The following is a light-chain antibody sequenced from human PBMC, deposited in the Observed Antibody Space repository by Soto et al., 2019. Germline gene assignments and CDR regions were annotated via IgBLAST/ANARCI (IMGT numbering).Light chain of an antibody. CDR3: QQYGSSPPIT. CDR2: GAS. CDR1: QSISNH. V-gene: IGKV3D-15*01. Sequence: EIVMTPSPATLSVSPGERATLSCKASQSISNHLAWYQQKPGQPPRILIYGASTRAAGIPDRFSGGGSGTDFTLTINSLEPEDFAVYYCQQYGSSPPITFGHGTRLEIK. J-gene: IGKJ5*01.